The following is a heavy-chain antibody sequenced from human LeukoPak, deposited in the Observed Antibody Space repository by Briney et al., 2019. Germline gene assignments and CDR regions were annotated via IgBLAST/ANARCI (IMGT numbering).Heavy chain of an antibody. Sequence: GGSLRLSCAASGFTVSSNFMSWVRQAPEKGLEWVSVMYGDGNTYYADSVKGRFTISRDNAKNSLYLQMNSLRVDDTGVYYCARRFGYWGQGTLVTVSS. J-gene: IGHJ4*02. CDR2: MYGDGNT. CDR1: GFTVSSNF. CDR3: ARRFGY. V-gene: IGHV3-53*01.